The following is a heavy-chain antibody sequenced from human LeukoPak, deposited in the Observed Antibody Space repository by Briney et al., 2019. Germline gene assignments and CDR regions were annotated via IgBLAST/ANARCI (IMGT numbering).Heavy chain of an antibody. D-gene: IGHD3-10*01. CDR1: GGSFSGHC. CDR3: ARAPRGYYFDY. V-gene: IGHV4-34*01. CDR2: INHSGST. Sequence: PSETLSLTCAVYGGSFSGHCWIWIRQPPGKGLEWIGEINHSGSTNYNPSLKSRVTISVDTSKNQFSLLLTSVTAADTAVYYCARAPRGYYFDYWGQGTLVTVSS. J-gene: IGHJ4*02.